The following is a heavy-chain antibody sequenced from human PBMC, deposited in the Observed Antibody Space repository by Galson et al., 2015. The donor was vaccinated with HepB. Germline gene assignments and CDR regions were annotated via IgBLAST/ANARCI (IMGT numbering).Heavy chain of an antibody. V-gene: IGHV3-53*01. D-gene: IGHD4-23*01. CDR1: GFTVSSYY. J-gene: IGHJ4*02. CDR3: TKSLFGGNDY. CDR2: IYSGGST. Sequence: SLRLSCAASGFTVSSYYMSWVRQAPGKGLEWVSLIYSGGSTSYADSVKGRFTISRDNSKNTVSLRMNSLRAEDTAVYYCTKSLFGGNDYWGQGTLVTVSS.